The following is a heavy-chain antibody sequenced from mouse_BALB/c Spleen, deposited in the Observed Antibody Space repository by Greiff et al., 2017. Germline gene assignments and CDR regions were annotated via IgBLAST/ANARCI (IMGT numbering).Heavy chain of an antibody. D-gene: IGHD2-4*01. CDR1: GYSITSDYA. CDR3: AIGDYDVAMDY. J-gene: IGHJ4*01. V-gene: IGHV3-2*02. CDR2: ISNSGST. Sequence: EVKLQESGPGLVKPSQSLSLTCTVTGYSITSDYAWNWIRQFPGNKLEWMGYISNSGSTSYNPSLKSRISITRDTSKNQFFLQLNSVTTEDTATYYCAIGDYDVAMDYWGQGTSVTVSS.